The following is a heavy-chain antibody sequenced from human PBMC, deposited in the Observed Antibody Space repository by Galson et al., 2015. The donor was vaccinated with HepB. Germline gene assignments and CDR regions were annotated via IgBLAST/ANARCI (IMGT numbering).Heavy chain of an antibody. Sequence: SLRLSCAASGFTFSTYWMSWVRQAPGKGLEWVANIKQDGSEKYYVDSVKGRFTISRDNAKNSLYLQMNSLRAEDTAVYYCAREDYGDYDLLYFDLWGRGTLVTVSS. D-gene: IGHD4-17*01. CDR3: AREDYGDYDLLYFDL. J-gene: IGHJ2*01. CDR2: IKQDGSEK. V-gene: IGHV3-7*01. CDR1: GFTFSTYW.